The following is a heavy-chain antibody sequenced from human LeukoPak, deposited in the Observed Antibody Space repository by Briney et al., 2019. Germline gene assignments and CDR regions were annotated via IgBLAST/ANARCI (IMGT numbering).Heavy chain of an antibody. J-gene: IGHJ5*02. Sequence: ASVKVSCKASGYTFTSYGISWVRQAPGQGLEWMGWISAYNGNTNYAQKLQGRVTMTTDTSTSTAYMELRSLRSDDTAVYYCARDGGGYYDSGRPVDPWGQGTLVTVSS. CDR3: ARDGGGYYDSGRPVDP. CDR2: ISAYNGNT. CDR1: GYTFTSYG. D-gene: IGHD3-10*01. V-gene: IGHV1-18*01.